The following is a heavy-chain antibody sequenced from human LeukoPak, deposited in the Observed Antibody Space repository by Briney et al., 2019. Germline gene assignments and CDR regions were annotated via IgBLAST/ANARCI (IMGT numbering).Heavy chain of an antibody. J-gene: IGHJ4*02. Sequence: GGSLRLSCAASRFTFSSYAMSWVRQAPGKGLEWVSSISSSGSTIYYADSVKGRFTISRDNAKNSLYLQMNSLRAEDTAVYYCARDSRGGFDYWGQGTLVTVSS. V-gene: IGHV3-48*04. CDR2: ISSSGSTI. CDR1: RFTFSSYA. CDR3: ARDSRGGFDY. D-gene: IGHD3-10*01.